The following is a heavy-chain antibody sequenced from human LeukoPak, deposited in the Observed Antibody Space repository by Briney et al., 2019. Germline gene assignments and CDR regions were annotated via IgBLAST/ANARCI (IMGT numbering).Heavy chain of an antibody. CDR1: GFTFSSYG. Sequence: GGSLRLSCAASGFTFSSYGMHWVRQAPGKGLEWVAVIWYDGSNKYYADSVKGRFTISRDNAKNSLYLQMNSLRAEDTAVYYCARAYDTVTHPNDAFDIWGQGTMVTVSS. V-gene: IGHV3-33*01. D-gene: IGHD4-11*01. J-gene: IGHJ3*02. CDR3: ARAYDTVTHPNDAFDI. CDR2: IWYDGSNK.